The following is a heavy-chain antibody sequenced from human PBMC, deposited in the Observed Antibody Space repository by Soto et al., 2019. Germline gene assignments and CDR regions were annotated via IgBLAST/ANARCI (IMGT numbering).Heavy chain of an antibody. Sequence: GGSLRLSCAASGFTFSNYVMTWVRQPPGKGLEWLSDIYGNGGRTNYADSVKGRFTISRDNSKNMLYLQMSSLRVDDTAVYYCAKPRPGLDIWGQGKMVTVSS. CDR1: GFTFSNYV. CDR2: IYGNGGRT. CDR3: AKPRPGLDI. J-gene: IGHJ3*02. V-gene: IGHV3-23*01.